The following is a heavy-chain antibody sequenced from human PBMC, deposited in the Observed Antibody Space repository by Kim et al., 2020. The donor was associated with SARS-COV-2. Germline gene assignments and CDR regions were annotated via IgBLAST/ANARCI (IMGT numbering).Heavy chain of an antibody. CDR3: ARARGRAYYYGSGSYRSAFDI. CDR1: GGSFSGYY. D-gene: IGHD3-10*01. V-gene: IGHV4-34*01. CDR2: INHSGST. J-gene: IGHJ3*02. Sequence: SETLSLTCAVYGGSFSGYYWSWIRQPPGKGLEWIGEINHSGSTNYNPSLKSRVTISVDTSKNQFSLKLSSVTAADTAVYYCARARGRAYYYGSGSYRSAFDIWGQGTMVTVSS.